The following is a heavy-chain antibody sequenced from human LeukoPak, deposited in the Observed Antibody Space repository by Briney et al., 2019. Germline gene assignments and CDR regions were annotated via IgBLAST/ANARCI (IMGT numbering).Heavy chain of an antibody. Sequence: SETLSLTCTVSGGSISSGGYYWSWIRQPPGKGLEWIGYIYHSGSTYYNPSLKSRVTISVDTSKNQFSLKLSSVTAADTAVYYCARGSSGSLIDYWGQGXLVTVSS. CDR1: GGSISSGGYY. D-gene: IGHD3-10*01. CDR2: IYHSGST. CDR3: ARGSSGSLIDY. J-gene: IGHJ4*02. V-gene: IGHV4-30-2*01.